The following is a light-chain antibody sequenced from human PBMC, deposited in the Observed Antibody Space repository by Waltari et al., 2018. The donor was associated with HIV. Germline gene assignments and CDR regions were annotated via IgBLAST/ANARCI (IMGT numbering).Light chain of an antibody. CDR3: ATWDSDLRGWV. CDR1: TSNIWRNY. J-gene: IGLJ3*02. Sequence: QSVLTQPPSVSAAPGQKVAISCSGSTSNIWRNYVSWYQHLPGAAPKLLIYDNDQRPSGIPYRFSGAKSDTSATLGITGLQTGDEADYYCATWDSDLRGWVFGGGTKLAVL. V-gene: IGLV1-51*01. CDR2: DND.